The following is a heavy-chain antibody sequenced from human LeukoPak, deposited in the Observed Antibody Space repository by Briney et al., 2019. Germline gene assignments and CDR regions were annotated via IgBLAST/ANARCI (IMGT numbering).Heavy chain of an antibody. J-gene: IGHJ4*02. CDR1: GFTVSSNY. D-gene: IGHD2-2*01. Sequence: PGGSLRLSCAVSGFTVSSNYMSWVRQAPGKGLEWVSGLSSGGSAYYADFLKGRCTISRDNSKTTLYLQMNSLSAEDTAVYYCARAIQSQLLRGYFDHWGQGALVTVSS. V-gene: IGHV3-53*01. CDR3: ARAIQSQLLRGYFDH. CDR2: LSSGGSA.